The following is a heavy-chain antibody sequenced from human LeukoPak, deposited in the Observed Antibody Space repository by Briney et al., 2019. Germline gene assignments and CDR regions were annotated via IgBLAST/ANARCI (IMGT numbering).Heavy chain of an antibody. CDR2: ISSGSSYI. CDR3: ARDLSPARPFDY. Sequence: GGSLRLSCAASGFTFSSYSMNWVRQAPGKGLEWVSSISSGSSYIYYADSVKGRFTISRDNAKNSLYLQMSSLRAEDTAVYYCARDLSPARPFDYWGQGTLVTVSS. V-gene: IGHV3-21*01. J-gene: IGHJ4*02. D-gene: IGHD6-6*01. CDR1: GFTFSSYS.